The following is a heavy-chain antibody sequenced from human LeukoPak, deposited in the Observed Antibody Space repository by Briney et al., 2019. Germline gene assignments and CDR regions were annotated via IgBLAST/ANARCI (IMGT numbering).Heavy chain of an antibody. CDR1: GGTFSIYT. V-gene: IGHV1-69*13. Sequence: GASVNVSCKASGGTFSIYTINWVRQAPGQGLEWMGGIIPIFGTANYAQKFQGRVTITADESTSTAYMELSSLRSEDTAVYYCARDRNWFDPWGQGTLVTVSS. CDR3: ARDRNWFDP. CDR2: IIPIFGTA. J-gene: IGHJ5*02.